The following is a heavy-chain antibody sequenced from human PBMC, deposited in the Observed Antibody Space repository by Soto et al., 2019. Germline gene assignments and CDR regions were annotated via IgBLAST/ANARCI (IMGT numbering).Heavy chain of an antibody. Sequence: SETLSLTCAVYGGSFSGYYWSWIRQPPGKGLEWIGEINHSGSTNYNPPLKSRVTISIDTSKNHFSLNLSSVTAADTAVYYCARIGLTTALLWGQGTLVTVSS. D-gene: IGHD4-17*01. CDR3: ARIGLTTALL. V-gene: IGHV4-34*01. CDR2: INHSGST. J-gene: IGHJ4*02. CDR1: GGSFSGYY.